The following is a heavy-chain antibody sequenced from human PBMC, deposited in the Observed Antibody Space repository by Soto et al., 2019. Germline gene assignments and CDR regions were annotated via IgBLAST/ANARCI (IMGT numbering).Heavy chain of an antibody. D-gene: IGHD3-22*01. CDR3: AKDGGTYDRRPFFSGY. J-gene: IGHJ4*02. CDR2: ISGSGGST. CDR1: GFTFSSYA. V-gene: IGHV3-23*01. Sequence: EVQLLESGGGLVQPGGSLRLSCAASGFTFSSYAMSWVRQAPGKGLEWVSAISGSGGSTYYADSVKGRFTISRDNSKNPLQLQMDSLRAEDTAVYYCAKDGGTYDRRPFFSGYWGQGTLVTVSS.